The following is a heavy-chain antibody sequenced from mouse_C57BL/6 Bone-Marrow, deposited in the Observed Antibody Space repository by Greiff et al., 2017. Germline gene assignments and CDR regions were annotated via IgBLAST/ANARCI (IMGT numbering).Heavy chain of an antibody. CDR2: MHPNGGSP. Sequence: QVQLQQPGAELVKPGASVKLSCKASGYTFTNYWMHWVKQRPGQVLEWIGMMHPNGGSPDYNEKLKSEATLSVDKSSRTAYMELSSLTSEDSAVYYCARSYDYDDYTMDYWGQGTSVTVSS. J-gene: IGHJ4*01. CDR1: GYTFTNYW. D-gene: IGHD2-4*01. CDR3: ARSYDYDDYTMDY. V-gene: IGHV1-64*01.